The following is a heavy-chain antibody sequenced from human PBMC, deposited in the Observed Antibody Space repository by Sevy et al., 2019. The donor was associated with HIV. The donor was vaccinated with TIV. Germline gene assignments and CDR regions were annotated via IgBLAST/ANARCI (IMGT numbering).Heavy chain of an antibody. D-gene: IGHD4-17*01. J-gene: IGHJ3*02. Sequence: SETLSLTCAVSGGSISSGAYSWNWIRQAPGKGLEWIGYIFHTGNVYYNPSPKSRVTISVDRSKSQFSLRLSSVTAADTAVFYCARDGGTLTTPGSFDIWGQGIMVTVSS. CDR3: ARDGGTLTTPGSFDI. CDR1: GGSISSGAYS. CDR2: IFHTGNV. V-gene: IGHV4-30-2*01.